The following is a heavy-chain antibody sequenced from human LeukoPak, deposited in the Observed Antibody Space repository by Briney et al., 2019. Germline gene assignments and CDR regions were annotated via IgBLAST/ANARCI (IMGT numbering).Heavy chain of an antibody. CDR2: IYYSGST. Sequence: PSETLSLTCVGSGGSISSYYWTWIRQPPGKGLEWIGYIYYSGSTNYNPSLKSRVTISVDTSKNQFSLKLSSVTAADTAVYYCARGRILAARYYFDYWGPGTLVAVSS. J-gene: IGHJ4*02. V-gene: IGHV4-59*08. CDR3: ARGRILAARYYFDY. CDR1: GGSISSYY. D-gene: IGHD5-12*01.